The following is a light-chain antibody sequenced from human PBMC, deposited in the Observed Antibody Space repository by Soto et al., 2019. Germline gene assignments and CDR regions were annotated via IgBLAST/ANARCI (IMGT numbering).Light chain of an antibody. Sequence: EIALTQSPAILSLSPGERATLSCRASQSVNSYLAWYQQGPGQAPRLLIYDASNRATGIPARFSGSGSGTDFTLTISSLEPEDSAPYYCQHRRNWPLTFGGGTRVEIK. CDR1: QSVNSY. CDR2: DAS. CDR3: QHRRNWPLT. J-gene: IGKJ4*01. V-gene: IGKV3-11*01.